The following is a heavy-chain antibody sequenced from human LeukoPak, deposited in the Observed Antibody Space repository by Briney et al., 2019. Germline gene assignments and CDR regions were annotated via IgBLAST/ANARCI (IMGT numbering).Heavy chain of an antibody. CDR1: GFTFSSHW. V-gene: IGHV3-74*01. D-gene: IGHD2/OR15-2a*01. CDR2: INSDGSWT. J-gene: IGHJ4*02. Sequence: GGSLRLSCAASGFTFSSHWMHWVRQVPGKGLVWVSHINSDGSWTSYADSVKGRFTISKDNAKNTVYLQMNSLRAEDTAVYYCVSFYETYWGRGTLVTVSS. CDR3: VSFYETY.